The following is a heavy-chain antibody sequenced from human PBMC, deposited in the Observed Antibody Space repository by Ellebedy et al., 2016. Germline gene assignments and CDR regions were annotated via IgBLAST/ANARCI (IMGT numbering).Heavy chain of an antibody. CDR1: GGSISSSSYY. CDR2: IYYSGST. CDR3: ARDSTPSLAFDY. Sequence: SETLSLXCAVSGGSISSSSYYWGWIRQPAGKGLEWIGYIYYSGSTNYNPSLKSRVTISVDTSKNQFSLKLSSVTAADTAVYYCARDSTPSLAFDYWGQGTLVTVSS. V-gene: IGHV4-61*10. J-gene: IGHJ4*02.